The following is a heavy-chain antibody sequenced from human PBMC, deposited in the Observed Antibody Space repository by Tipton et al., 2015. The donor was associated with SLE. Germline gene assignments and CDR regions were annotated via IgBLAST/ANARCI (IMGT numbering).Heavy chain of an antibody. CDR2: IIPIFGTT. CDR1: GGTFSSYA. J-gene: IGHJ4*02. V-gene: IGHV1-69*05. Sequence: QLVQSGAEVKKPGSSVKVSCKASGGTFSSYAISWVRQAPGQGLEWMGGIIPIFGTTNYAQKFQGRVTITTDESTTTAYMELRSLRSEDTAVYYCAREYYGSGSFDYWGQGTLVTVSS. CDR3: AREYYGSGSFDY. D-gene: IGHD3-10*01.